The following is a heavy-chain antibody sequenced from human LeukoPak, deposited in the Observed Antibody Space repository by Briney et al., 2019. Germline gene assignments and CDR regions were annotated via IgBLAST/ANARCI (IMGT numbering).Heavy chain of an antibody. CDR1: GFTFSTCA. CDR2: ISGGGRST. CDR3: AKATSRFVVYYFDY. J-gene: IGHJ4*02. V-gene: IGHV3-23*01. Sequence: GGSLRLSCAASGFTFSTCAMSWVRQAPGKGLEWVSTISGGGRSTDYADSVKGLFTISRDNSKNTLYLQMNSLRAEDTAVYYCAKATSRFVVYYFDYWGQGTLVTVSS. D-gene: IGHD5-12*01.